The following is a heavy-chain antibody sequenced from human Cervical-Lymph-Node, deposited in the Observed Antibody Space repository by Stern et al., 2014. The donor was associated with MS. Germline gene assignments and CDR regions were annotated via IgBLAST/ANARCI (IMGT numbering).Heavy chain of an antibody. V-gene: IGHV3-30*18. CDR2: ISYDGSNK. CDR3: AKSSSTSHYYYYGMDV. D-gene: IGHD6-6*01. Sequence: VQLVESGGGVVQPGRSLRLSCAASGFTFSSYGMHWVRQAPGKGLEWVAVISYDGSNKYYADSVKGRFTISRDNSKNALYLQMNSLRAEDTAVYYCAKSSSTSHYYYYGMDVWGQGTTVTVSS. CDR1: GFTFSSYG. J-gene: IGHJ6*02.